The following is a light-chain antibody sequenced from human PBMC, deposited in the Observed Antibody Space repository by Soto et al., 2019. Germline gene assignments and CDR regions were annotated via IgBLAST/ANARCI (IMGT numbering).Light chain of an antibody. J-gene: IGKJ4*01. V-gene: IGKV3-15*01. CDR3: QQYNEWPLS. Sequence: EIVMTQSPATLSVSPGERATLSCRASQSVRSNLAWYQQKPGQPPRLLIYGASTRASDIPARFSDSGSGTEFTLTISSLQSEDFAVYHCQQYNEWPLSFGGGTKVEI. CDR2: GAS. CDR1: QSVRSN.